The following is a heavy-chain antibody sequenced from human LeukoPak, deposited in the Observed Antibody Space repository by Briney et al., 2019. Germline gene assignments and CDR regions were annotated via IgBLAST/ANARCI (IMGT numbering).Heavy chain of an antibody. CDR1: GHSFASYW. CDR2: IYPGDSDT. J-gene: IGHJ5*02. Sequence: GESLKIPCQSSGHSFASYWIGWVRQMPGQGLEWMGIIYPGDSDTRYSPSFEGQVTISVDKSITTAYLQWTSLKASDTAMYYCARLAGNNWLDPWGQGTLVTVSS. CDR3: ARLAGNNWLDP. V-gene: IGHV5-51*01.